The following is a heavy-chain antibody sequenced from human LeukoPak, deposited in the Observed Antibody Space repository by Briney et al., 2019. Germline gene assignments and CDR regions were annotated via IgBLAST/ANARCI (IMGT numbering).Heavy chain of an antibody. Sequence: SETLSLTCTVSGGSTRTESYYWGWIRQPPGKGLEWIGSVHYNGNTYYNPSLKSRVTTSVDTSKNQFSLKLNSVTAADTAVYYCARDYHDYPAGNWFDSWGQGTLVTVSS. CDR1: GGSTRTESYY. V-gene: IGHV4-39*07. J-gene: IGHJ5*01. CDR3: ARDYHDYPAGNWFDS. D-gene: IGHD3-16*01. CDR2: VHYNGNT.